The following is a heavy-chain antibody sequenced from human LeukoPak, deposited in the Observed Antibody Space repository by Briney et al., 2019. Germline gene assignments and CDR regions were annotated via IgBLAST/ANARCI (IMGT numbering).Heavy chain of an antibody. D-gene: IGHD5-24*01. CDR2: INPSAGST. J-gene: IGHJ4*02. CDR3: ARDPVRDGCNYYFDY. CDR1: GYTFTSYH. Sequence: ASVKVSCKASGYTFTSYHMHWVRQAPGQGLEWMGIINPSAGSTRYAQKFRGRVTMTRDTSTSTVYMELSSLTSEDTAVYYCARDPVRDGCNYYFDYWGQGTLVTVSS. V-gene: IGHV1-46*01.